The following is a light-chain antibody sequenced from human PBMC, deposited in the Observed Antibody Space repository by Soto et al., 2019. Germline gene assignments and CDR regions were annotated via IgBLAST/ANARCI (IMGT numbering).Light chain of an antibody. CDR3: QQYNTWPPT. CDR1: QSVRSD. J-gene: IGKJ1*01. Sequence: EIVMTQSPATLSVSPGERATLSCRASQSVRSDLAWYQQKPGQAPRLLIYGTSTRATAIPARFSGSGSATEFTLTISSLQSEDFAVYYCQQYNTWPPTFGQGTKV. V-gene: IGKV3D-15*01. CDR2: GTS.